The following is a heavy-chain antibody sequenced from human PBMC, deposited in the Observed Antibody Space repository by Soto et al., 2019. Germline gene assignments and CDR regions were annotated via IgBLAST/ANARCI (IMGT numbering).Heavy chain of an antibody. CDR3: GREGGVGGSWYPKQNWFDP. J-gene: IGHJ5*02. V-gene: IGHV1-18*01. CDR1: GYTFTSYG. D-gene: IGHD2-15*01. CDR2: ISAYNGNT. Sequence: QVQLVQSGAEVKKPGASVKVSCKASGYTFTSYGISWVRQAPGQGLEWMGWISAYNGNTNYAQKLQGRVTMTTDTSRSTACMELRSLGSDDTAVYCCGREGGVGGSWYPKQNWFDPWGQGTLVTVSS.